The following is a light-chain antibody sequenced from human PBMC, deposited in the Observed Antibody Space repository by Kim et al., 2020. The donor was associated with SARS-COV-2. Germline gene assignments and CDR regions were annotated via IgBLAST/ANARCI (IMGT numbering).Light chain of an antibody. CDR2: EVN. V-gene: IGLV2-18*02. CDR1: RSDVGTYAR. Sequence: GQSVTISCTGTRSDVGTYARVSWYQQPPGTVPKLMIYEVNDRPSGVPDRFSGSKSGNTASLTISGLQPEDEADYYCSSYTSSNTYVFGTGTKVTVL. CDR3: SSYTSSNTYV. J-gene: IGLJ1*01.